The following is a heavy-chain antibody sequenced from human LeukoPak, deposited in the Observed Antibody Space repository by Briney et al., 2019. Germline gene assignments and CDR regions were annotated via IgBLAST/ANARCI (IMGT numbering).Heavy chain of an antibody. J-gene: IGHJ5*02. Sequence: ASVKVSCKASGYTFTSYGISWVRQAPGQGLEWMGIINPSVGNTIYAQQFQGRVTMTGDTSTSTVYMELSSLRSGDTAVYYCARDGSDTKRSFDPWGQGTLVTVSS. CDR1: GYTFTSYG. CDR2: INPSVGNT. CDR3: ARDGSDTKRSFDP. V-gene: IGHV1-46*01. D-gene: IGHD2-2*01.